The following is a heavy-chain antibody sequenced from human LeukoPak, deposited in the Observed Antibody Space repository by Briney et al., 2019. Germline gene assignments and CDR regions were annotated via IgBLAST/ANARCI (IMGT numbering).Heavy chain of an antibody. J-gene: IGHJ3*02. CDR1: KFTFSDYA. CDR3: ARDLVTGGESYI. Sequence: GRSLRLSCAASKFTFSDYAMHWVRQAPGKGLEWVAVISDDGSNKYYADSVKGRFTISRDNSKNTLYLQMTSLRLADTAVYYCARDLVTGGESYIWGQGTMVTV. CDR2: ISDDGSNK. V-gene: IGHV3-30*04. D-gene: IGHD1-14*01.